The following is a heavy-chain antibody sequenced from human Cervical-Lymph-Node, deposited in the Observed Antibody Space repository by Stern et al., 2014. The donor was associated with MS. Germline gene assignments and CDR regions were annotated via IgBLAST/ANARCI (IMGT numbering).Heavy chain of an antibody. V-gene: IGHV3-53*01. CDR1: GFTVSRDY. CDR2: ITNVGST. J-gene: IGHJ4*02. D-gene: IGHD1-1*01. CDR3: ARDTSSPERSDW. Sequence: VQLVESGGGVIQPGGSLRLSCTASGFTVSRDYMTLVRQAPGKGLEWVSLITNVGSTFYRDAVKGRFTISRDDSKNTVYLHMTSLRAEDTAMYYCARDTSSPERSDWWGQGTLVTVSS.